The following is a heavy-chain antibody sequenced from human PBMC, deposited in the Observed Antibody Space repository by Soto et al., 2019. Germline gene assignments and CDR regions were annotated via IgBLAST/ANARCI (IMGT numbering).Heavy chain of an antibody. CDR1: GGSISSSSYY. CDR2: IYYSGST. Sequence: PSETLSLTCTVSGGSISSSSYYWGWIRQPPGKGLEWIGSIYYSGSTYYNPSLKSRVTISVDTSKNQFSLKLSSVTAADTAVYYCETGYSSSWPYFDYWGQGTLVTVSS. V-gene: IGHV4-39*01. D-gene: IGHD6-13*01. CDR3: ETGYSSSWPYFDY. J-gene: IGHJ4*02.